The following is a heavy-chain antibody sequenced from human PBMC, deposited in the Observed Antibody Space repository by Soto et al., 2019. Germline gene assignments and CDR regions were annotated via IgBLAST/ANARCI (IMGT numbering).Heavy chain of an antibody. V-gene: IGHV1-8*01. CDR3: ARGIRATGTTPDYYYYGMDI. CDR2: MNPNGGNT. Sequence: ASVKVSCKASGYTFSNYEISWVRQATGQGLEWMGWMNPNGGNTGYAQTFQGRVTLTRNTSTDTAYMELSSLRSEDTAVYYCARGIRATGTTPDYYYYGMDIWGQGTTVTVSS. CDR1: GYTFSNYE. D-gene: IGHD1-7*01. J-gene: IGHJ6*02.